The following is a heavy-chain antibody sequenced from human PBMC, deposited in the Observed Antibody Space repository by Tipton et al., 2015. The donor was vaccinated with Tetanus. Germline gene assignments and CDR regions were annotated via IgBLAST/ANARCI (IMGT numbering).Heavy chain of an antibody. V-gene: IGHV4-59*01. Sequence: GLVKPSETLSLTCTVSGGSISSYYWSWIRQPPGKGLEWIGYIYYSGSTNYNPSLKSRVTISVDTSKNQFSLKLSSVTAADTAVYYCARAGGGSWGNFDYWGQGTLATVSS. J-gene: IGHJ4*02. CDR3: ARAGGGSWGNFDY. D-gene: IGHD6-13*01. CDR1: GGSISSYY. CDR2: IYYSGST.